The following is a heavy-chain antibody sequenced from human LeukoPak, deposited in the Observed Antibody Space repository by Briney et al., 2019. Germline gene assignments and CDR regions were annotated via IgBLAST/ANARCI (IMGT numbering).Heavy chain of an antibody. Sequence: GGSLRLSCAASGFTFSSYAMHWVRQAPGKGLEWVAVISYDGSNKYYADSVKGRFTISRDNSKNTLYLQMNSLRAEGTAVYYCARDYRAGWAAHVYWGQGTLVTVSS. D-gene: IGHD6-6*01. V-gene: IGHV3-30-3*01. J-gene: IGHJ4*02. CDR2: ISYDGSNK. CDR1: GFTFSSYA. CDR3: ARDYRAGWAAHVY.